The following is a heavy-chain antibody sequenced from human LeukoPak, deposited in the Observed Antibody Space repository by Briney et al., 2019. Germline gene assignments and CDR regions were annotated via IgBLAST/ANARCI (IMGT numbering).Heavy chain of an antibody. D-gene: IGHD3-9*01. CDR2: IYYSGST. CDR1: GGTISSYY. CDR3: ARFLTDVWDYYYGMAV. J-gene: IGHJ6*02. Sequence: SETLSLTCTASGGTISSYYWSWIRQPPGKKLEWIGYIYYSGSTNYNPSLKSRVTISVDTSKNQFSLKLSSVTAADTAVYYCARFLTDVWDYYYGMAVWGQGTTVTVSS. V-gene: IGHV4-59*01.